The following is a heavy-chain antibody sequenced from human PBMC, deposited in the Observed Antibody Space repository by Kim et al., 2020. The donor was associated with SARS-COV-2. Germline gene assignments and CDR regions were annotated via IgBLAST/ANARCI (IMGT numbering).Heavy chain of an antibody. CDR3: VRDRMGGAFDM. V-gene: IGHV3-48*02. CDR2: ITKSSTTI. J-gene: IGHJ3*02. Sequence: GGSLRLSCATSGLTFSAYDMNWVRQAPGKGLEWLSFITKSSTTIYYADSVEGRFTISRDNAKNSLFLQMNSLRDEDTALYYCVRDRMGGAFDMWGQGTVV. D-gene: IGHD3-16*01. CDR1: GLTFSAYD.